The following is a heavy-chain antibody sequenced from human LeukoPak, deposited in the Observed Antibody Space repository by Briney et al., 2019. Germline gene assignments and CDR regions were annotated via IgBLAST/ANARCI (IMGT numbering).Heavy chain of an antibody. CDR1: GYTFTSYS. CDR3: ARETVSSGWYRYWFDP. J-gene: IGHJ5*02. V-gene: IGHV1-69*13. CDR2: IIPIFGTA. Sequence: SVKVSCKASGYTFTSYSINWVRQAPGQGLEWMGGIIPIFGTANYAQKFQGRVTITADESTSTAYMELSSLRSEDTAVYYCARETVSSGWYRYWFDPWGQGTLVTVSS. D-gene: IGHD6-19*01.